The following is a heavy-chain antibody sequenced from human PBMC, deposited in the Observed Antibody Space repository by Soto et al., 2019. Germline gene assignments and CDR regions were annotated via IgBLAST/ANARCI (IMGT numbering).Heavy chain of an antibody. J-gene: IGHJ4*02. CDR1: GFTFITYA. CDR3: ARATPRPLYSSSWSPFDY. CDR2: ISYDGSNK. Sequence: GGSLRLSCAAPGFTFITYAMHWVRKAPGKGLEWVAVISYDGSNKYYADSVKGRFTISRDNSKNTLYLQMNSLRAEDTAVYYCARATPRPLYSSSWSPFDYWGQGTLVTVSS. V-gene: IGHV3-30-3*01. D-gene: IGHD6-13*01.